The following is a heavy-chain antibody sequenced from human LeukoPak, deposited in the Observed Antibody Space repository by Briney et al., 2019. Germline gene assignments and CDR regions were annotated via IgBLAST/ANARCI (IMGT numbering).Heavy chain of an antibody. D-gene: IGHD6-19*01. V-gene: IGHV1-24*01. CDR1: GYTLTELS. Sequence: ASVKVSCKSAGYTLTELSMHWVRQAPGKGLEWMGGFDPEDGETIYAQKFQGRVTMTEDTSTDTAYMELSSLRSEDTAVYYCATKYSSGHYYYYYYMDVWGKGTTVTVSS. J-gene: IGHJ6*03. CDR2: FDPEDGET. CDR3: ATKYSSGHYYYYYYMDV.